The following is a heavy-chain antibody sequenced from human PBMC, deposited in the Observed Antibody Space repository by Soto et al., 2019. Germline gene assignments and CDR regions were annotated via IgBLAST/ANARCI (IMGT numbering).Heavy chain of an antibody. CDR1: GFTFSSYA. CDR3: AKGGSSGWYYIFY. Sequence: EVQLLESGGGLVQPGGSLRLSCAASGFTFSSYAMSWVRQAPGKGLEWVSAISGSGGSTYYADSVKGRFTISRDNSKHTLYLQMNSLSAEDTAVYYCAKGGSSGWYYIFYWGQGTLVTVSS. CDR2: ISGSGGST. D-gene: IGHD6-19*01. J-gene: IGHJ4*02. V-gene: IGHV3-23*01.